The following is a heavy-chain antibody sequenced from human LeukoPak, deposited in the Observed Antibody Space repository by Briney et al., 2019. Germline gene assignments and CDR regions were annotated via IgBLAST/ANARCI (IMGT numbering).Heavy chain of an antibody. CDR3: ARALELWFGELLYLGY. V-gene: IGHV1-2*02. CDR1: GYTFTGYY. Sequence: EASVKVSCKASGYTFTGYYMHWVRQAPGQGLEWMGWINPNSGGTNYAQKFQGRVTMTRDTSISTAYMELSRLRSDDTAVYYCARALELWFGELLYLGYWGQGTLVTVSS. D-gene: IGHD3-10*01. J-gene: IGHJ4*02. CDR2: INPNSGGT.